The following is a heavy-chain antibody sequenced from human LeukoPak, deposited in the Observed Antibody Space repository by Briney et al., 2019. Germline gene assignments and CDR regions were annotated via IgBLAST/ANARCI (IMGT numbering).Heavy chain of an antibody. D-gene: IGHD6-19*01. J-gene: IGHJ4*02. Sequence: SVKVSCKASGFTFTSSAVQWVRQARGQRLEWIGWIVVGSGNTNYAQKFQERVTITRDMSTSTAYMELSSLRSEDTAVYYCANGGWLTEPFDYWGQGTLVTVSS. CDR3: ANGGWLTEPFDY. CDR1: GFTFTSSA. V-gene: IGHV1-58*01. CDR2: IVVGSGNT.